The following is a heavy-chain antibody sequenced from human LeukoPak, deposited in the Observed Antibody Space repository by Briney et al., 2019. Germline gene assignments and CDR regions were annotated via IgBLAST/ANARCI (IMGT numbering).Heavy chain of an antibody. CDR3: ARVSPNTVTTLQNFDY. CDR2: IKQDGSEK. J-gene: IGHJ4*02. D-gene: IGHD4-17*01. CDR1: GFTFTSYW. V-gene: IGHV3-7*01. Sequence: PGGSLRPSCAASGFTFTSYWMSWVRQAPGKGLEWVANIKQDGSEKYYVDSVKGRFTISRDTAKNSLYLQMNSLRAEDTAVYYCARVSPNTVTTLQNFDYWGQGTLVTVSS.